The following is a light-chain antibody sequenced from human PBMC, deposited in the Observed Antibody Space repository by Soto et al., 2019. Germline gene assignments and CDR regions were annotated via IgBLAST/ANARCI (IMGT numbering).Light chain of an antibody. CDR1: MSNIGAGYD. J-gene: IGLJ1*01. V-gene: IGLV1-40*01. CDR3: KSYDSSLSGSV. Sequence: QTLVTQPPSVSGAPGHRVTISWTGSMSNIGAGYDVHWYQQLPGTAPKLLISGNSNRPSGVPDRFSGSKYGTSASLAISGLQAEDEADYYCKSYDSSLSGSVFGTGTKVTVL. CDR2: GNS.